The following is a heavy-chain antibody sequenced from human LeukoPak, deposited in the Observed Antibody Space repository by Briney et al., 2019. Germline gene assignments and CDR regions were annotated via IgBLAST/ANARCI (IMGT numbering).Heavy chain of an antibody. Sequence: SETLSLTCAVYGGSFSSYYWSWIRQPPGKGLEWIGEINHSGSTNYNPSLKSRVTISVDTSKNQFSLKLSSVTAADTAVYYCARRGVRGVITYWGQGTLVTVSS. CDR3: ARRGVRGVITY. J-gene: IGHJ4*02. D-gene: IGHD3-10*01. V-gene: IGHV4-34*01. CDR2: INHSGST. CDR1: GGSFSSYY.